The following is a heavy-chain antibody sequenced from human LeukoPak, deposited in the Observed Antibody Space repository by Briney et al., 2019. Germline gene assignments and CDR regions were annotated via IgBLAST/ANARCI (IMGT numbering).Heavy chain of an antibody. CDR2: IYHSGST. Sequence: SETLSLTCTVSGGSISSGGYYWSWIRQPPGKGLEWIGYIYHSGSTYYNPSLKSRVTISVDTSKNQFSLKLSSVTAADTAVYYCARSASITIFGVVSGFWYFDYWGQGTLVTVSS. V-gene: IGHV4-30-2*02. CDR1: GGSISSGGYY. CDR3: ARSASITIFGVVSGFWYFDY. J-gene: IGHJ4*02. D-gene: IGHD3-3*01.